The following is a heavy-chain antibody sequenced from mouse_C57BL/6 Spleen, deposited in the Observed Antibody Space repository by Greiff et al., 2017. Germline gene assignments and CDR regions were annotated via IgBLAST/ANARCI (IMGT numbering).Heavy chain of an antibody. J-gene: IGHJ2*01. Sequence: EVQLVESEGGLVQPGSSMKLSCTASGFTFSDYYMAWVSQVPEKGLEWVANINYEGSSTYYKDALKSRFIISRDKAKNTLYLQMSSLKSEYTTTYYCAREGDTHYYFDYWGQGTTLTVSS. V-gene: IGHV5-16*01. CDR2: INYEGSST. D-gene: IGHD3-2*01. CDR3: AREGDTHYYFDY. CDR1: GFTFSDYY.